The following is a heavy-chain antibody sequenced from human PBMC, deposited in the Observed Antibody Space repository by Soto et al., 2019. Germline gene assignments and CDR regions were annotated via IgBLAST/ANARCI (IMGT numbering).Heavy chain of an antibody. CDR2: IIPMFGTA. J-gene: IGHJ6*02. CDR3: ARWVASDWNYREYYYYYGMDV. Sequence: SVKVSCKAPGGTFSTYAISWVRQAPGQGLEWMGGIIPMFGTANYAQRFQDRVTITADESTNTVYMELSSLRSEDTAVYFCARWVASDWNYREYYYYYGMDVWGQGTTVTVSS. CDR1: GGTFSTYA. D-gene: IGHD1-7*01. V-gene: IGHV1-69*13.